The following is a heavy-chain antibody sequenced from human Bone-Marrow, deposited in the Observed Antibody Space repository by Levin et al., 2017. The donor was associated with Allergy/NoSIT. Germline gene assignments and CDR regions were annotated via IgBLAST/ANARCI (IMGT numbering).Heavy chain of an antibody. CDR2: FDVEDGET. J-gene: IGHJ6*02. Sequence: GESLKISCQVSGNILSELSMHWVRQAPGKGLEWMGRFDVEDGETIFVQGFQGRLTLTEDTSTDTAYMELSDLRFEDTAVYYCAAGRDCNSGVCYYFYGMDVWGQGTTVTVSS. CDR1: GNILSELS. V-gene: IGHV1-24*01. D-gene: IGHD2/OR15-2a*01. CDR3: AAGRDCNSGVCYYFYGMDV.